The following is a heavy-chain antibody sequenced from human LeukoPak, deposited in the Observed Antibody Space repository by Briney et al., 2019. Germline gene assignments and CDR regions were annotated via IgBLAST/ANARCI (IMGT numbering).Heavy chain of an antibody. J-gene: IGHJ6*03. D-gene: IGHD2-8*02. CDR2: VSGSAGRT. CDR1: GFTFISYA. CDR3: AKNRGHCVDGVCHNYYYMDV. V-gene: IGHV3-23*01. Sequence: PGGSLRLSCAASGFTFISYAMSWVRQAPGKGLEWVSTVSGSAGRTDYADSVKGRFTISRDNLKNTLYLQMNGLRAEDTAVYYCAKNRGHCVDGVCHNYYYMDVWGRGTTVTVSS.